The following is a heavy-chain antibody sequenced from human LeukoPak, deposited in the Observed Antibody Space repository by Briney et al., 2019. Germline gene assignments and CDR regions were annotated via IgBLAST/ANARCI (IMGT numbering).Heavy chain of an antibody. J-gene: IGHJ4*02. CDR1: GGSISSGGYY. V-gene: IGHV4-61*08. CDR2: IYYSGST. Sequence: SETLSLTCTVSGGSISSGGYYWSWIRQPPGKGLEWIGYIYYSGSTNYNPSLKSRVTISVDTSKNQFSLKLSSVTAADTAVYYCAGFDYGDYNYFDYWGQGTLVTVSS. D-gene: IGHD4-17*01. CDR3: AGFDYGDYNYFDY.